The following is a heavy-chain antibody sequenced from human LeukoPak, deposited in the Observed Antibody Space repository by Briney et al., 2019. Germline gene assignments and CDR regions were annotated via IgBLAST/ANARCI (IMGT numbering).Heavy chain of an antibody. CDR2: IYYSGST. J-gene: IGHJ6*03. D-gene: IGHD2-15*01. CDR3: ARVGYCSRGSCLTTLYYYYMDV. Sequence: MPSETLSLTCTVSGGSISSSSYYWGWIRQPPGKGLEWIGSIYYSGSTYYNPSLKSRVTISVDTSKNQFSLKLSSVTAADTAVYYCARVGYCSRGSCLTTLYYYYMDVWGKGTTVTVSS. V-gene: IGHV4-39*07. CDR1: GGSISSSSYY.